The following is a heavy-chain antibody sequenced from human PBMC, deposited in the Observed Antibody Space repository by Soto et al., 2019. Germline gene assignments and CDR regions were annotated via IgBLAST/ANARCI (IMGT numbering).Heavy chain of an antibody. J-gene: IGHJ3*01. V-gene: IGHV3-9*01. CDR2: ISWNSGTL. D-gene: IGHD3-10*01. CDR3: AKGRTRPLQLGSFGDNAFDV. CDR1: EFTFEDYA. Sequence: EVQLVESGGGLVQPGRSLRLSCVASEFTFEDYAMHWVRQAPGKGLEWVSGISWNSGTLVYADSVKGRFIISRDNAKNSLFLRMNSLRAEDTALYFCAKGRTRPLQLGSFGDNAFDVWGQGTMVTVSS.